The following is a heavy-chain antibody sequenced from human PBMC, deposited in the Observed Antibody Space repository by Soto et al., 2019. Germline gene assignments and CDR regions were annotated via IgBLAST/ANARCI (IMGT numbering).Heavy chain of an antibody. Sequence: SETLSLTCTVSGGSISSYYWSWIRQPPGKGLEWIGYIYYSGSTNYNPSLKSRVTISVDTSKNQFSLKLSSVTAADTAVYYCARGTGIAAADIYYYYGMDVWGQGTTVTVS. CDR1: GGSISSYY. CDR3: ARGTGIAAADIYYYYGMDV. J-gene: IGHJ6*02. CDR2: IYYSGST. V-gene: IGHV4-59*01. D-gene: IGHD6-13*01.